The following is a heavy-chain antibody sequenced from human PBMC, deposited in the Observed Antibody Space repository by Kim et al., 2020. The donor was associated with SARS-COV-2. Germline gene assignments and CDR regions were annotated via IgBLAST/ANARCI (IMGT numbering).Heavy chain of an antibody. CDR2: A. Sequence: ANDAQKFQGRVTSTADKSTSTAYMELSSLRSEDTAVYYCARGWRGYENDYWGQGTLVTVSS. J-gene: IGHJ4*02. CDR3: ARGWRGYENDY. D-gene: IGHD5-12*01. V-gene: IGHV1-69*04.